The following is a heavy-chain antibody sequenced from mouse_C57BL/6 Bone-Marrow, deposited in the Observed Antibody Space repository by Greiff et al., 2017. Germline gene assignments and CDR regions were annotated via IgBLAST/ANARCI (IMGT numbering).Heavy chain of an antibody. Sequence: QVQLQQSGAELVRPGASVKMSCKASGYTFTSYNMHWVKQTPRQGLEWIGAIYPGNGDTSYNQKFKGKATLTVEKSSSTAYMQLSSLTSGDSAVYFCARSRITTVAQDYWGQGTTLTVSS. CDR3: ARSRITTVAQDY. CDR1: GYTFTSYN. V-gene: IGHV1-12*01. CDR2: IYPGNGDT. D-gene: IGHD1-1*01. J-gene: IGHJ2*01.